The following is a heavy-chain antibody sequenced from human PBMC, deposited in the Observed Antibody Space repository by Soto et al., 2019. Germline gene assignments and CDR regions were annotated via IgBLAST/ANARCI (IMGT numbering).Heavy chain of an antibody. CDR1: GFTLSDYY. V-gene: IGHV3-11*01. CDR3: ARRLGFSGVGPSTSNWFDP. D-gene: IGHD1-26*01. J-gene: IGHJ5*02. CDR2: ISSSGNTI. Sequence: QVQLVESGGGLVKPGGSLRLSCAASGFTLSDYYMSWMRQAPGKGLEWLSYISSSGNTIYYATSVKGRFTISRENAKNSLSLQMNSLAAEDTAVYYCARRLGFSGVGPSTSNWFDPWGQGTLVTVSS.